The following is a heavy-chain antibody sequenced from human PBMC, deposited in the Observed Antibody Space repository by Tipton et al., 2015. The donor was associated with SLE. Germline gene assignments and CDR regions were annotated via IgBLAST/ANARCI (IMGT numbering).Heavy chain of an antibody. CDR2: IHHRGST. Sequence: TLSLTCAVSGASITSSDWWSWVRQPPGKGLEYIGEIHHRGSTNYKSSLRGRVTISVDKSKNQFSLKLTSVTAADTAVYYCARDSDHSSGWFPSLFDWGQGTLVTVSS. CDR1: GASITSSDW. J-gene: IGHJ4*02. CDR3: ARDSDHSSGWFPSLFD. D-gene: IGHD6-19*01. V-gene: IGHV4-4*02.